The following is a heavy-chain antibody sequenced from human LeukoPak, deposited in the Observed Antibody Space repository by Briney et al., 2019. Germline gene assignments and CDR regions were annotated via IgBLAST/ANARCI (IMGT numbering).Heavy chain of an antibody. J-gene: IGHJ4*02. V-gene: IGHV1-46*01. CDR2: INPSGGST. Sequence: AASVKVSCKASGYTFTSYYMHWVRQAPGQGLEWMGIINPSGGSTSYAQKFQGRDTMTRDTSTSTVYMELSSLRSEDTAVYYCARETDIVVAVAASQYYFDYWGQGTLVTVSS. CDR1: GYTFTSYY. CDR3: ARETDIVVAVAASQYYFDY. D-gene: IGHD2-15*01.